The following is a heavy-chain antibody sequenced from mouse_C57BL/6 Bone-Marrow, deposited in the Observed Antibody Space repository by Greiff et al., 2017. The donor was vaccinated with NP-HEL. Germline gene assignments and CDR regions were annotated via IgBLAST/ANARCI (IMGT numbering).Heavy chain of an antibody. CDR3: AREDLLLREWGFAY. J-gene: IGHJ2*01. V-gene: IGHV1-9*01. D-gene: IGHD1-1*01. Sequence: QVQLQQSGAELMKPGASVKLSCKATGYTFTGYWIEWVKQRPGHGLEWIGEILPGSGSTTYNEKFKGKATFTADTSSNTAYMQLSSLTTEDSAIYYCAREDLLLREWGFAYWGQGTTRTVSS. CDR2: ILPGSGST. CDR1: GYTFTGYW.